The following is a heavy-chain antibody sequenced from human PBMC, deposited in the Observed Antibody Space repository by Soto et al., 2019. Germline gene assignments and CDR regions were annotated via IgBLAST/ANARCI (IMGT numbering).Heavy chain of an antibody. CDR2: ISYDGSNK. CDR1: GFTFSSYG. V-gene: IGHV3-30*18. Sequence: QVQLVESGGGVVQPGRSLRLSCAASGFTFSSYGMHWVRQAPGKGLEWVAAISYDGSNKYYADSVKGRFTISRDNSKNTLYLQMNSLRAEDTAVYYCAKFHRGYSGYDEYYYYYMDVWGKGTTVTVSS. J-gene: IGHJ6*03. CDR3: AKFHRGYSGYDEYYYYYMDV. D-gene: IGHD5-12*01.